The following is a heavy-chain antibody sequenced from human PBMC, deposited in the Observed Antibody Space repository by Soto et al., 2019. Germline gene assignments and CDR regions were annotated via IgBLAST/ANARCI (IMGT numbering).Heavy chain of an antibody. CDR1: GFTFSSYG. CDR3: AKEEAARDWRDYYYGIDV. J-gene: IGHJ6*02. CDR2: ISYDGSNK. Sequence: GGSLRLSCAASGFTFSSYGMHRVRQAPGKGLEWVAVISYDGSNKYYADSVKGRFTISRDNSKNTLYLQMNSLRAEDTAVYYCAKEEAARDWRDYYYGIDVWGQGTTVTVSS. D-gene: IGHD6-6*01. V-gene: IGHV3-30*18.